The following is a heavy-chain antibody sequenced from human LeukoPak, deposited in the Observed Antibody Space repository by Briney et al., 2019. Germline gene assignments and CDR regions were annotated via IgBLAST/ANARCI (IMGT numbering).Heavy chain of an antibody. Sequence: GGSLRHSCAASGFTFSSYWMSWVRQAPGKRLEWVANIKQDGSEKYYVDSVKGRFTISRDNAKNSLYLQMNSLRAEDTAVYYCAREGRGYKVAKFDYWGQGTLVTVSS. D-gene: IGHD3-22*01. CDR2: IKQDGSEK. J-gene: IGHJ4*02. CDR3: AREGRGYKVAKFDY. V-gene: IGHV3-7*01. CDR1: GFTFSSYW.